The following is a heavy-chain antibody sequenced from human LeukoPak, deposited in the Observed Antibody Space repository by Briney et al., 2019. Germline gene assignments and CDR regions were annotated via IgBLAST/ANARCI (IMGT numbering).Heavy chain of an antibody. J-gene: IGHJ3*01. CDR1: GFTVSSDY. V-gene: IGHV3-53*01. D-gene: IGHD2-2*01. CDR3: ARYCSDISCYSFDV. Sequence: GGSLRLSCAASGFTVSSDYMSWVRQAPGKGLEWVSVIYTGGSSYYADSVKGRFTISRDNSKNTLCLQMNSLRAEDTAVYYCARYCSDISCYSFDVWGQGTMVTVSS. CDR2: IYTGGSS.